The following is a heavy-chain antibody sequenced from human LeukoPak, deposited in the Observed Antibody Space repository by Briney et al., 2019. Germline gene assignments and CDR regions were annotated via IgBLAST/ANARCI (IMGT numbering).Heavy chain of an antibody. J-gene: IGHJ5*02. CDR2: IIPILGIA. Sequence: ASVKVSCKASGGTFSSYAISWVRQAPGQGLEWMGRIIPILGIANYAQKFQGRVTITADKSTSTAYMELSSLRSEDTAVYYCASHSIAAAGSWFDPWGQGTLVTVSS. V-gene: IGHV1-69*04. D-gene: IGHD6-13*01. CDR1: GGTFSSYA. CDR3: ASHSIAAAGSWFDP.